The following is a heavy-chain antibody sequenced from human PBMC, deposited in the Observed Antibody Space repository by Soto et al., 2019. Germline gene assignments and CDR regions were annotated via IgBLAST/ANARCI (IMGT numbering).Heavy chain of an antibody. V-gene: IGHV3-64*02. CDR2: ISSNGGST. J-gene: IGHJ4*02. D-gene: IGHD3-10*01. CDR3: AREGSGSYYNDY. CDR1: GFTFSSYA. Sequence: GGSLRLSCAASGFTFSSYAMHWVRQAPGKGLEYVSDISSNGGSTYYADSVKGRFTISRDNSKNTLYLQMGSLRAEDMAVYYCAREGSGSYYNDYWGQGTLVTVSS.